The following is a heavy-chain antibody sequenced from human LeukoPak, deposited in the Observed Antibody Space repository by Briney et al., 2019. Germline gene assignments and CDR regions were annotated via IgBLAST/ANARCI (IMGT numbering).Heavy chain of an antibody. D-gene: IGHD3-10*01. V-gene: IGHV1-24*01. J-gene: IGHJ4*02. CDR3: ATGVITMVRGALDY. CDR2: FDPEDGET. CDR1: GYTLTELS. Sequence: ASVKVSCKVSGYTLTELSMHWVRQAPGKGLEWMGGFDPEDGETIYAQKFQGRVTMTEDTSTDTAYMELSSLRSEDTAVYYCATGVITMVRGALDYRGQGALVTVSS.